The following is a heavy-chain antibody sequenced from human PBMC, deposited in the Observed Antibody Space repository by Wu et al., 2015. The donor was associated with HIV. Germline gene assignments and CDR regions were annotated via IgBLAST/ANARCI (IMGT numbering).Heavy chain of an antibody. V-gene: IGHV1-2*02. Sequence: QVQLVQSGAEVKKPGASVKVSCKASGYTFTGYYMHWVRQAPGQGLEWMGWINPNSGGTNYAQKFQGRVTMTRDTSISTAYMELSRLRSDDTAVYYCARDSTMVRPHDAFDIWGQGTMVTVSS. CDR3: ARDSTMVRPHDAFDI. CDR1: GYTFTGYY. D-gene: IGHD3-10*01. CDR2: INPNSGGT. J-gene: IGHJ3*02.